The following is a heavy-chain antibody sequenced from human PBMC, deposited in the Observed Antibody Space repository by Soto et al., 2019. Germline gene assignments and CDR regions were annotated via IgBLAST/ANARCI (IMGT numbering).Heavy chain of an antibody. CDR3: ARDMESCSGGSCPDLYGMDV. CDR1: GGCISSSNW. V-gene: IGHV4-4*02. D-gene: IGHD2-15*01. J-gene: IGHJ6*02. CDR2: IYHSGST. Sequence: ETLSLTCDLSGGCISSSNWWSWVRQPPVKGLEWIGEIYHSGSTNYNPSLKSRVTISVDKSKNQFSLKLSSVTAADTAVYYCARDMESCSGGSCPDLYGMDVWGQGTTVTVSS.